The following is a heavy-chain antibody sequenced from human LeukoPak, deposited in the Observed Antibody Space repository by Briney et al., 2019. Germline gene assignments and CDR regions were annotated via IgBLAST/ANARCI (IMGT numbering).Heavy chain of an antibody. CDR1: GFTFSTFG. V-gene: IGHV3-30*02. D-gene: IGHD2-2*02. Sequence: GGSLRLSCAASGFTFSTFGMHWVRQTPGKGLEWVAYIRYDGDNKYYADSVKGRFTISRDNSKNTLYLRMNSLRTEDTAVYYCAKVPPGCSTTNCYNPFDYWGQGTLVTVSS. J-gene: IGHJ4*02. CDR2: IRYDGDNK. CDR3: AKVPPGCSTTNCYNPFDY.